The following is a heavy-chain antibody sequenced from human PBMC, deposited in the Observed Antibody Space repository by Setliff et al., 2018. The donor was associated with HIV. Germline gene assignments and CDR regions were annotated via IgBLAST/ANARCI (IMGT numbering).Heavy chain of an antibody. D-gene: IGHD6-13*01. CDR1: GFTFSSYA. CDR2: ISGSGGST. J-gene: IGHJ6*02. CDR3: ASGIAAAGLHYYGMDV. V-gene: IGHV3-23*01. Sequence: PGGSLRLSCAASGFTFSSYAMSWVRQAPGKGLEWVSAISGSGGSTYYADSVKGRFTISRDNSKNTLYLQMNSLRAEDTAVYYCASGIAAAGLHYYGMDVWGQGTTVTVSS.